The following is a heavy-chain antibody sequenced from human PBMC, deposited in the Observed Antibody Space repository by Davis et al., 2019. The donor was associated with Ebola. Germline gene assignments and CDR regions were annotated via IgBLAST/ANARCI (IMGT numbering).Heavy chain of an antibody. D-gene: IGHD4-17*01. CDR1: GFSFSTSA. Sequence: PGGSLRLSCAASGFSFSTSAMHWVRQVPGKGLERVAVLSYGGSDKYYADSVKGRFTISRDNSKNTVYLQMNSLRVDDTAMYYCGREKEGYGEPYGLDVWGQGTAVTVSS. J-gene: IGHJ6*02. CDR3: GREKEGYGEPYGLDV. V-gene: IGHV3-30-3*01. CDR2: LSYGGSDK.